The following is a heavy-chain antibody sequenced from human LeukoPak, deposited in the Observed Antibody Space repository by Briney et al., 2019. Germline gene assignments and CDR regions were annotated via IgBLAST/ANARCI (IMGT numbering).Heavy chain of an antibody. CDR1: GYTLIELS. D-gene: IGHD3-16*02. Sequence: ASVKVSCKVSGYTLIELSMHWVRQAPGKGLEWMGGFDPEDGQTIYAQKFQGRVTMTEDTSTDTAYMELSSLRSEDTAVYYCARCSLSAYYYMDVWGKGTTVTISS. CDR3: ARCSLSAYYYMDV. J-gene: IGHJ6*03. CDR2: FDPEDGQT. V-gene: IGHV1-24*01.